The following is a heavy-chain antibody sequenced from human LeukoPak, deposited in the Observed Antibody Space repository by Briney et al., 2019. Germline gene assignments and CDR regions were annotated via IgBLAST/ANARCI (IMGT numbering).Heavy chain of an antibody. CDR3: ASALVYWYFDL. V-gene: IGHV4-38-2*02. CDR2: IYHSGST. Sequence: SETLSLTGTVSGYSSSSGYYWGWIRQPPGKGLEWIGSIYHSGSTYYNPSLKSRVTISVDTSKNQFSLKLTSVTAADTAVYYCASALVYWYFDLWGRGTLVTVSS. CDR1: GYSSSSGYY. J-gene: IGHJ2*01.